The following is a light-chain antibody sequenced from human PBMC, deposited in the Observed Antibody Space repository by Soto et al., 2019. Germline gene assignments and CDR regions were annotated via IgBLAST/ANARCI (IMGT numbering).Light chain of an antibody. J-gene: IGLJ2*01. CDR2: EVS. CDR1: SSDVGAYNY. V-gene: IGLV2-14*01. CDR3: SSYTRSNTLV. Sequence: QSALTQPASVSGSPGQSITISCTGTSSDVGAYNYVSWYQQHPGKAPKLMIFEVSDRPSGVSNRFSGSKSGNTASLTISGLQAEDEAYYYCSSYTRSNTLVFGGGTKLTVL.